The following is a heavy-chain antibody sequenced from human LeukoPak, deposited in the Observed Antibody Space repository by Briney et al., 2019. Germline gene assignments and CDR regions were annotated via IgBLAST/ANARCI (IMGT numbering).Heavy chain of an antibody. V-gene: IGHV3-9*01. Sequence: PGRSLRLSCAASGFTFDDYAMHWVRQAPGKGLEWVSGISWNSGSTIYYADSVKGRFTISRDNAKNSLYLQMNSLRAEDTAVYYCARGSRLDPWGQGTLVTVSS. CDR3: ARGSRLDP. CDR2: ISWNSGSTI. CDR1: GFTFDDYA. J-gene: IGHJ5*02.